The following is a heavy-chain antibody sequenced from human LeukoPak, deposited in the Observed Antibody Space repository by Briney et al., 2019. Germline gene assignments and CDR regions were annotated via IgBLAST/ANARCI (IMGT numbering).Heavy chain of an antibody. D-gene: IGHD1/OR15-1a*01. CDR2: IGYSGST. CDR3: ARGYGNNRRFDC. J-gene: IGHJ4*02. CDR1: GGSVTSDSNY. Sequence: SETLSLTCSVSGGSVTSDSNYWSWLRQPPGKGLEWIGYIGYSGSTDYNPSLKSRVTMSLGTSKNEVSLKLDSVTAADTAVYYCARGYGNNRRFDCWGRGTLVTVSS. V-gene: IGHV4-61*01.